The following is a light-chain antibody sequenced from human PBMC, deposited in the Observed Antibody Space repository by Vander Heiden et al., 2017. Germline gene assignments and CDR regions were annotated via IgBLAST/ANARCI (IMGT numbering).Light chain of an antibody. J-gene: IGLJ2*01. CDR1: KLGDKY. CDR3: QAWDSSNAVV. CDR2: QDS. Sequence: SYELTQPPSVSVSPGQTASITCSGDKLGDKYACWYQQKPGQSPVLVIYQDSKRPSGIPERFSGSNYGNTATLTISGTQAMDEADYYCQAWDSSNAVVFGGGTKLTVL. V-gene: IGLV3-1*01.